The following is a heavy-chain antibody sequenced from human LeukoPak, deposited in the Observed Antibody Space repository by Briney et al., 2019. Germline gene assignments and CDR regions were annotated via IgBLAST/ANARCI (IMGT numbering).Heavy chain of an antibody. CDR1: GFTISNFA. V-gene: IGHV3-23*01. D-gene: IGHD3/OR15-3a*01. Sequence: GGSLRLSCAASGFTISNFAVSWVRQAPGKGLEWVSAISGSGGSTYYADSVKGRFTISRDNSKNTLYLQMNSLRAEDTAVYYCAKQWRGTGDAFDIWGQGTMVTVAS. CDR2: ISGSGGST. CDR3: AKQWRGTGDAFDI. J-gene: IGHJ3*02.